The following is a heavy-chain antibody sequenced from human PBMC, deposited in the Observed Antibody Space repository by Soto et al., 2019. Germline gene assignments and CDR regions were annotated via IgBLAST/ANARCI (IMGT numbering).Heavy chain of an antibody. J-gene: IGHJ6*02. CDR3: AKDNDFWSGSGYGMDV. V-gene: IGHV3-23*01. D-gene: IGHD3-3*01. CDR2: ISGSGGST. CDR1: GFSFSSYA. Sequence: QTGGSLRLSCAASGFSFSSYAMSWVRQAPGKGLEWLSAISGSGGSTYYADSVKGRFTISRDNSKNTLYLQMNSLRAEDTAVYYCAKDNDFWSGSGYGMDVWGQGNTVTVSS.